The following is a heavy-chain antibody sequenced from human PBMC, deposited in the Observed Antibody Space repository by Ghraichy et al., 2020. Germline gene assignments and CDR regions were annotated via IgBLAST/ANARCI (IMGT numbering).Heavy chain of an antibody. CDR1: GYTFTGYY. J-gene: IGHJ4*02. Sequence: ASVKVSCKASGYTFTGYYMHWVRQAPGQGLEWMGRINPNSGGTNYAQKFQGRVTMTRDTSISTAYMELSRLRSDDTAVYYCARALPMYSGSYYGFDYWGQGTLVTVSS. D-gene: IGHD1-26*01. CDR2: INPNSGGT. V-gene: IGHV1-2*06. CDR3: ARALPMYSGSYYGFDY.